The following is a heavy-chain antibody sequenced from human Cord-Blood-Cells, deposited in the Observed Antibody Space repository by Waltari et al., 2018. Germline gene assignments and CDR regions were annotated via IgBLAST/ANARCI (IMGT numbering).Heavy chain of an antibody. J-gene: IGHJ4*02. CDR3: ARLTYDSSGYFIDY. V-gene: IGHV4-39*01. Sequence: QLQLQESGPGLVKPSETLSLTCTVSGGSISSSSYYWGWIRQPPGKGLEWIGSIYYSGSPYYNPSLKGRVTISVDTSKNQFSLKLSSVTAADTAVYYCARLTYDSSGYFIDYWGQGTLVTVSS. D-gene: IGHD3-22*01. CDR1: GGSISSSSYY. CDR2: IYYSGSP.